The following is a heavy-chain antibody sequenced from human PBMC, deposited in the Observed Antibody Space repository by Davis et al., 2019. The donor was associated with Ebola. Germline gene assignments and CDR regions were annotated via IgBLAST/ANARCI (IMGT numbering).Heavy chain of an antibody. Sequence: SETLSLTCAVYGGSFSGYYWSWIRQPPEKGLEWIGEITDSGNTNYNPSLKSRVTLSTDTSKNQFSLNLNSVTATDTAVYYCARRVWESTDWYFDFWSRGTLATVSS. CDR2: ITDSGNT. J-gene: IGHJ2*01. D-gene: IGHD1-26*01. CDR3: ARRVWESTDWYFDF. CDR1: GGSFSGYY. V-gene: IGHV4-34*01.